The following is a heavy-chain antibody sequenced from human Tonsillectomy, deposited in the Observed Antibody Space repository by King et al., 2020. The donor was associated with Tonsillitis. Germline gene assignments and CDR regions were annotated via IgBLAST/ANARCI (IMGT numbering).Heavy chain of an antibody. Sequence: VQLVESGGGLVQPGGSLRLSCAASGFTFSDHYMDWVRQAPGKGLEWVGRTRNKANSYTTEYAASVKGRFTISRDDSQNSLYLQNNSLKTEDTAVFYCARSTGCSSDGSCYSGYYYYMDVWGKGSTVTVSS. J-gene: IGHJ6*03. V-gene: IGHV3-72*01. D-gene: IGHD2-15*01. CDR1: GFTFSDHY. CDR2: TRNKANSYTT. CDR3: ARSTGCSSDGSCYSGYYYYMDV.